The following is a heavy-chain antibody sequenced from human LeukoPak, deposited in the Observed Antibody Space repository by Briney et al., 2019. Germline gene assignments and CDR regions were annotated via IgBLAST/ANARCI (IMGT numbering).Heavy chain of an antibody. Sequence: GSSVKVSCKASGGTFSRYALSWVRQAPGEGLEWMGGTTPIFGSAEYAQNFQGRVTITTDGSTSSAYMELSSLRSEDTAVYYCASSPSRYCSGGSCSPIHWGQGTLVTVSS. CDR2: TTPIFGSA. D-gene: IGHD2-15*01. V-gene: IGHV1-69*05. CDR1: GGTFSRYA. CDR3: ASSPSRYCSGGSCSPIH. J-gene: IGHJ4*02.